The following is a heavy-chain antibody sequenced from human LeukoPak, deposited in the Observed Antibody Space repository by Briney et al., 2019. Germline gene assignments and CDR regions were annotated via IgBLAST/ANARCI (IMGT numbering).Heavy chain of an antibody. Sequence: GGSLRLSCAASGFTFDDYAMHWVRQAPGKGLEWVSGISWNSGSIGYADSVKGRFTISRDNAKNSLYLQMNSLRAEDTALYYCAKAEKTPITIFGVVPGAFDIWGQGTMVTVSP. J-gene: IGHJ3*02. CDR3: AKAEKTPITIFGVVPGAFDI. CDR1: GFTFDDYA. CDR2: ISWNSGSI. V-gene: IGHV3-9*01. D-gene: IGHD3-3*01.